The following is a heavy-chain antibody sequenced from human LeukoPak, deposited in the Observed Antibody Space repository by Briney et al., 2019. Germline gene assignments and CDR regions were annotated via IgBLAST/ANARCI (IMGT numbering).Heavy chain of an antibody. CDR2: IYYSGTT. Sequence: SETLSLTCTVSGGSISSYYWSWIRQPPGKGLEWIGYIYYSGTTNYNPSLKSRVTISVDTSKNQFSLKLSSVTAADTAVYYCARGGVAVADSEVGFDYWGQGTLVTVSS. CDR3: ARGGVAVADSEVGFDY. V-gene: IGHV4-59*12. J-gene: IGHJ4*02. CDR1: GGSISSYY. D-gene: IGHD6-19*01.